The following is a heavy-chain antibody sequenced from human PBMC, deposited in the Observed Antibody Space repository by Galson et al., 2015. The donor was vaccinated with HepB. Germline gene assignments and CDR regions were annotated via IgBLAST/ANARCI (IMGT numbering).Heavy chain of an antibody. Sequence: SVKVSCKASGYTFTSYGISWVRQAPGQGLEWMGWISAYNGNTNYAQKLQGRVTMTTDTSTSTAYMELRSLRSDDTAVYYCAREIGYYDFWSGYYSRTRFDPWGQGTPVTVSS. J-gene: IGHJ5*02. V-gene: IGHV1-18*04. CDR3: AREIGYYDFWSGYYSRTRFDP. D-gene: IGHD3-3*01. CDR2: ISAYNGNT. CDR1: GYTFTSYG.